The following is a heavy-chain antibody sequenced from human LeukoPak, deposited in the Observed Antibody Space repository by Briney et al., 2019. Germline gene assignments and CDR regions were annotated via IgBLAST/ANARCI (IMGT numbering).Heavy chain of an antibody. D-gene: IGHD5-24*01. J-gene: IGHJ4*02. CDR1: GYTFTSYD. Sequence: ASVKVSCKASGYTFTSYDINWVREATGQGLEWMGWMNPNRGNTGYAQKFQGSVTMTRNTSISTAYMELSSLRSEDTAVYYCAVEGLRDGYNFHAGSGYWGQGTLVTVSS. CDR2: MNPNRGNT. CDR3: AVEGLRDGYNFHAGSGY. V-gene: IGHV1-8*01.